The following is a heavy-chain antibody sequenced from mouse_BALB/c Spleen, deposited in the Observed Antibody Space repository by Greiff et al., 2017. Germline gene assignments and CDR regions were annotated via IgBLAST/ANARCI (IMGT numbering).Heavy chain of an antibody. CDR1: GFSLTSYG. CDR3: ARDSDSSGRFAY. Sequence: QVQLQQSGPGLVAPSQSLSITCTVSGFSLTSYGVHWVRQPPGKGLEWLGVIWAGGSTNYNSALMSRLSISKDNSKSQVFLKMNSLQTDDTAMYYCARDSDSSGRFAYWGQGTLVTVSA. CDR2: IWAGGST. V-gene: IGHV2-9*02. D-gene: IGHD3-2*01. J-gene: IGHJ3*01.